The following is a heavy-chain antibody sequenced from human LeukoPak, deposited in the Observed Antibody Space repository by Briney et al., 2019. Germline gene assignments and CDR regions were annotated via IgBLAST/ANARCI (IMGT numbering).Heavy chain of an antibody. V-gene: IGHV3-15*01. CDR2: IISRTSGGAT. Sequence: WGSLTLSCTASGLSFSNAWMSWVRQAPGKGLEWAGRIISRTSGGATDYAAPVRGRFTISRDNSQNTLYLQMNRLPTEATAVYSCTTYRSSYDVTGYSSFDYWGQGIPVTVSS. J-gene: IGHJ4*02. CDR3: TTYRSSYDVTGYSSFDY. D-gene: IGHD3-22*01. CDR1: GLSFSNAW.